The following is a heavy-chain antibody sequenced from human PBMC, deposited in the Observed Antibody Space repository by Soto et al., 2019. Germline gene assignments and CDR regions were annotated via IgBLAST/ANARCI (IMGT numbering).Heavy chain of an antibody. CDR1: GFSHRTSEVG. J-gene: IGHJ4*02. Sequence: SGAKLVNPTQTLPLTCTFSGFSHRTSEVGVGWIRQPPGKALELLGIIYWDDDKRYSPLLNMRLTITKDTSKNQVVLTMTNIDSVDTGTYYCARLTDLSLMLDFWGQGTQVAVSS. V-gene: IGHV2-5*02. D-gene: IGHD3-10*02. CDR2: IYWDDDK. CDR3: ARLTDLSLMLDF.